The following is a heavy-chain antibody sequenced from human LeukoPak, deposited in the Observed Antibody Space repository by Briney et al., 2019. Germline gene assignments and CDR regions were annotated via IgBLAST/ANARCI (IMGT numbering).Heavy chain of an antibody. D-gene: IGHD2-15*01. V-gene: IGHV3-21*01. Sequence: KSGESLRLSCAASGFTFSSYSMNWVRQAPGRGLEWVSSISSSSSYIYYADSVKGRFTISRDNAKNSLYLQMNSLRAEDTAVYYCARDGDRYCSGGSCYYHYWGQGTLVTVSS. J-gene: IGHJ4*02. CDR1: GFTFSSYS. CDR2: ISSSSSYI. CDR3: ARDGDRYCSGGSCYYHY.